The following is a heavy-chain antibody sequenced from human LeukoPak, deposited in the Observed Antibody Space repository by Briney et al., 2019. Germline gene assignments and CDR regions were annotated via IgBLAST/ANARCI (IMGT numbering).Heavy chain of an antibody. CDR3: AREMGWYFDY. Sequence: GGSLRLSCEASGFTFSSYSMNWVRQAPGKGLEWVSSISSSSGYIHYADSVKGRFTISRDNAKNSLYLQMNSLRAEDTAVYYCAREMGWYFDYWGQGTLVTVSS. J-gene: IGHJ4*02. CDR1: GFTFSSYS. CDR2: ISSSSGYI. V-gene: IGHV3-21*01. D-gene: IGHD6-19*01.